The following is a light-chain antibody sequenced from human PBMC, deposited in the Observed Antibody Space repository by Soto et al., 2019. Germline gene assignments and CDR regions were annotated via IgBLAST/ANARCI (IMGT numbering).Light chain of an antibody. J-gene: IGKJ2*01. CDR1: QSVSSSY. Sequence: EIVLTQSPGTLSLSPGERATLSCRASQSVSSSYLAWYQQEAGQAPRLLIYGASSRATGIPDRFSGSGSGTDFTLTISRLEPEDFAVYYCQQYGNSPPYTFGQGTKLEIK. V-gene: IGKV3-20*01. CDR2: GAS. CDR3: QQYGNSPPYT.